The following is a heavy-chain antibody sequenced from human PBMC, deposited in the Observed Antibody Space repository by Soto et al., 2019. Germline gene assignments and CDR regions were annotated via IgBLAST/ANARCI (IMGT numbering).Heavy chain of an antibody. D-gene: IGHD3-10*01. CDR1: GFSFKNYA. Sequence: ESGGGVVQPGSSLRLSCAASGFSFKNYAFHWVRQAPGKGLEWVALISHNDEPKIFYADSVQGRFTISRDNFKNTVYLQMNSLRDEDTSVYHCARGVRAETYYNAFDSWGQGTQVTVSS. CDR2: ISHNDEPKI. J-gene: IGHJ4*01. V-gene: IGHV3-30-3*01. CDR3: ARGVRAETYYNAFDS.